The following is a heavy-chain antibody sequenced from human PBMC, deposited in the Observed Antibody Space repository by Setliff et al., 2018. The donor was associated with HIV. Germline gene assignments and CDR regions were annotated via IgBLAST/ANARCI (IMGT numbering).Heavy chain of an antibody. J-gene: IGHJ5*02. CDR3: ARGGPLEWSYYPRPNWFDP. Sequence: QAGGSLRLYCAASGFSLSSFEMNWVRQAPGKGLEWLSYISSSESAIYYADSVKGRFTISRDNAKNSLYLQMNSLRVEDTAVYYCARGGPLEWSYYPRPNWFDPWGQGTLVTVSS. D-gene: IGHD3-3*01. CDR2: ISSSESAI. V-gene: IGHV3-48*03. CDR1: GFSLSSFE.